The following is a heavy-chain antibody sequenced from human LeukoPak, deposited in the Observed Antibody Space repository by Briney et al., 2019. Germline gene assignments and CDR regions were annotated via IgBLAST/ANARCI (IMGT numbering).Heavy chain of an antibody. D-gene: IGHD6-13*01. CDR1: GFTFSSYA. V-gene: IGHV3-30-3*01. J-gene: IGHJ4*02. Sequence: GRSLRLSCAASGFTFSSYAMHWVRQAPGKGLEWVAVISYDGSNKYYADSVKGRFTISRDNSKNTLYLQMDSLRAEDTAVYYCARESLAAAVYFDYWGQGTLVTVSS. CDR2: ISYDGSNK. CDR3: ARESLAAAVYFDY.